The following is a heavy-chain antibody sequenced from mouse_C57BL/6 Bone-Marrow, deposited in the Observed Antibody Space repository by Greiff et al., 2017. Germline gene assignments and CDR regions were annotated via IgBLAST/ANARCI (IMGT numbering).Heavy chain of an antibody. V-gene: IGHV1-59*01. CDR1: GYTFTSYW. J-gene: IGHJ3*01. Sequence: QVQLQQPGAELVRPGTSVKLSCKASGYTFTSYWMHWVKQRPGQGLEWIGVIDPSDSYTNYNQKFKGKATLTVDTSASTAYMQLSSLTSEDSAVYYCARAYDGYSGAWFAYWGQGTLVTVSA. CDR3: ARAYDGYSGAWFAY. CDR2: IDPSDSYT. D-gene: IGHD2-3*01.